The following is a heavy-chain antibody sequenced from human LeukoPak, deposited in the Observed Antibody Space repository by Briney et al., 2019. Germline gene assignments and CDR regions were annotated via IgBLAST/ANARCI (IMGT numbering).Heavy chain of an antibody. D-gene: IGHD3-22*01. CDR2: ISYDGSIK. CDR3: ARDPDYYDRSGYYGGFDF. Sequence: PGRSLRLSCAASGFTFSSYAMHWVRQAPGKGLEWVAAISYDGSIKYSADSVKGRFTISRDNSKNALYLQMDSLRADDTAVYYCARDPDYYDRSGYYGGFDFWGQGTLVTVSS. V-gene: IGHV3-30*04. J-gene: IGHJ4*02. CDR1: GFTFSSYA.